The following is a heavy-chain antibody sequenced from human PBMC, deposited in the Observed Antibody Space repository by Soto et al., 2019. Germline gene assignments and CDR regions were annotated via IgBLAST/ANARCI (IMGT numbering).Heavy chain of an antibody. J-gene: IGHJ4*02. V-gene: IGHV3-30-3*01. D-gene: IGHD6-19*01. CDR3: ARNRGIAVAGTRSPGDY. Sequence: QVQLVESGGGVVQPGRSLRLSCAASGFTFSSYAMHWVRQAPGKGLEWVAVISYDGSNKYYADSVKGRFTISRDNSKNTLYLQMNRLRAEDTAVYYWARNRGIAVAGTRSPGDYWGKGTLVTVSS. CDR2: ISYDGSNK. CDR1: GFTFSSYA.